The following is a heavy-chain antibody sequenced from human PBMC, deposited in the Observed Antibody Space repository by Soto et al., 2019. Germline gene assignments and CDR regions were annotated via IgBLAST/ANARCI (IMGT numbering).Heavy chain of an antibody. CDR1: GFTFSSYA. Sequence: EMQLLESGGGLVEPGGSLRLSCAASGFTFSSYAMTWVRQAPGKGLEWVSEISGDGSDTDYAESVKGRFTVARDNSKNTLYLQMNSLRVEDTATYYCAKDWAVSLLWGQGTTVTVS. D-gene: IGHD3-16*01. J-gene: IGHJ6*02. CDR3: AKDWAVSLL. V-gene: IGHV3-23*01. CDR2: ISGDGSDT.